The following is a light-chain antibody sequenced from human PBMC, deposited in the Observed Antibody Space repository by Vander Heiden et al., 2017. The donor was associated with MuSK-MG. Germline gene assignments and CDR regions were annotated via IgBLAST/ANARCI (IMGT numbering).Light chain of an antibody. Sequence: EIVLTQSPATLSLSPGERATLSCRASQSVSSYLAWYQQKPGQAPRLLIYDASNRATGIQARFSGSGSGTDFTLTISSLEPEDFAVYYCQQRSNGPPLFTFGPGTKVDIK. V-gene: IGKV3-11*01. J-gene: IGKJ3*01. CDR2: DAS. CDR3: QQRSNGPPLFT. CDR1: QSVSSY.